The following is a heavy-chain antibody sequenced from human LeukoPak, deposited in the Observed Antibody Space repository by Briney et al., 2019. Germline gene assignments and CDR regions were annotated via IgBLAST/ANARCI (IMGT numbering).Heavy chain of an antibody. D-gene: IGHD6-6*01. Sequence: SETLSLTCTVSGGSISSSSYYWGWIRQPPGNGLEYIGSIYYGGSTYYNPSLKSRVTISVDTSKNQFSLKLSSVTAADTAAYYCATTPRVRGTSLFDYWGQGTLVTVSS. J-gene: IGHJ4*02. V-gene: IGHV4-39*01. CDR1: GGSISSSSYY. CDR2: IYYGGST. CDR3: ATTPRVRGTSLFDY.